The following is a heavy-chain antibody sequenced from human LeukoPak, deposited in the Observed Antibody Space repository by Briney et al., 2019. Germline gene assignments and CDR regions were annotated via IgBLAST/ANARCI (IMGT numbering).Heavy chain of an antibody. CDR2: IIPIFGTA. V-gene: IGHV1-69*05. Sequence: ASVKVSCKASGGTFSSYAISWVRQAPGQGLEWMGGIIPIFGTANYAQKFQGRVTITTDESTSTAYMELSSLRSEDTAVYYCARTLTYYYDSSGYYSGYWGQGTLVTVSS. D-gene: IGHD3-22*01. CDR1: GGTFSSYA. CDR3: ARTLTYYYDSSGYYSGY. J-gene: IGHJ4*02.